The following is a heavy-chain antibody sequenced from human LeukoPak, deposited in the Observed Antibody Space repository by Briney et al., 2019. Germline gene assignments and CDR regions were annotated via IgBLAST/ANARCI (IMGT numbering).Heavy chain of an antibody. Sequence: GASVKVSCKASGGTFSSYAISWVRQAPGQGLEWMGGIIPIFGTANYAQKFQGRVTITADESTSTAYMELSSLRSEDTAVYYCARGKAPGYSSSWYCFWGQGTLVTVSS. CDR1: GGTFSSYA. D-gene: IGHD6-13*01. V-gene: IGHV1-69*13. CDR2: IIPIFGTA. J-gene: IGHJ4*02. CDR3: ARGKAPGYSSSWYCF.